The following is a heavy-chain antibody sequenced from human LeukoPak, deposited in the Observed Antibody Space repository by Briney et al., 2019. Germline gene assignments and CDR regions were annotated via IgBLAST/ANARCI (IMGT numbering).Heavy chain of an antibody. J-gene: IGHJ4*02. V-gene: IGHV3-21*01. CDR3: ARSVYCSSTSCLDY. CDR1: GFTFSSYS. D-gene: IGHD2-2*01. CDR2: ISSSSSYI. Sequence: GGSLRLSCAASGFTFSSYSMNWVRQAPGKGLEWVSSISSSSSYIYYADSVKGRFTISRDNAKNSLYLQMNSPRAEDTAVYYCARSVYCSSTSCLDYWGQGTLVTVSS.